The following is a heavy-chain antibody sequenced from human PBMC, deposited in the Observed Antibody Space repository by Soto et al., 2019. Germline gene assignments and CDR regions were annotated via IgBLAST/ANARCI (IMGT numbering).Heavy chain of an antibody. V-gene: IGHV4-39*01. CDR1: GGSISRISYY. CDR3: ATSRRNYFDY. Sequence: SETLSLTCTVSGGSISRISYYWGWIRQPPGKGLEWIGSIYYSGSTYHNPSLKSRVTIFVDTSKNQFSLKLSSVTAADTAVYYCATSRRNYFDYWGQGTLVTVSS. J-gene: IGHJ4*02. CDR2: IYYSGST.